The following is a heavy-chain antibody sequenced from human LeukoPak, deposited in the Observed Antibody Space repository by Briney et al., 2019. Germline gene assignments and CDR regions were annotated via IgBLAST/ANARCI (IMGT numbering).Heavy chain of an antibody. D-gene: IGHD5-24*01. CDR3: ARDNSVRDEAWWFNP. CDR2: ISPTGGST. Sequence: ASVKVSCKAFGYTFTNNWMHWVRQAPGQGPEWMGLISPTGGSTAYAQKFQGRVTLTRDMSTSIDYLELSSLRSEDTAVYYCARDNSVRDEAWWFNPWGQGTLVTVSS. V-gene: IGHV1-46*01. CDR1: GYTFTNNW. J-gene: IGHJ5*02.